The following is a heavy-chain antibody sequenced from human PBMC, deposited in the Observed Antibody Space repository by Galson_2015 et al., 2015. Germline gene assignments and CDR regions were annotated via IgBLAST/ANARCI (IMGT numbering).Heavy chain of an antibody. D-gene: IGHD3-3*01. Sequence: QSGAEAKKPGESLTISCKGSGYSFPSYWVGWGRQMPGKGLARMGILYPGDSDTRYRPSITGQVTISADKSISPAYLQWSSLKASDTAMYYCARLGHITIFGVAKLTPYFKQNWFDPWGQGTLVTVSS. V-gene: IGHV5-51*01. CDR3: ARLGHITIFGVAKLTPYFKQNWFDP. J-gene: IGHJ5*02. CDR2: LYPGDSDT. CDR1: GYSFPSYW.